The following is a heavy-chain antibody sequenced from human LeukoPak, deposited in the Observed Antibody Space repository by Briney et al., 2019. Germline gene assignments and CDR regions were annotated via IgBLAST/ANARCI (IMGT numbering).Heavy chain of an antibody. J-gene: IGHJ4*02. CDR3: AKKRLVAGTAGFDS. Sequence: GGSLRLSCTGSGXTFRTYAFSWVRQAPGKGLEWVSIISASSGTTCYADSVKGRFTISRDNSKNTLYLQMNSLRAEDTAVYYCAKKRLVAGTAGFDSWGQGTLVTVSS. CDR2: ISASSGTT. V-gene: IGHV3-23*01. D-gene: IGHD6-19*01. CDR1: GXTFRTYA.